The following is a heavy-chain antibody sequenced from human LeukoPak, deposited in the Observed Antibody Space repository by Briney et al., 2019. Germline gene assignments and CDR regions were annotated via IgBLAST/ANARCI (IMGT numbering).Heavy chain of an antibody. J-gene: IGHJ4*02. CDR3: ARGDGGYNYSDY. Sequence: SETLSLTCTVSGASISSSSYYWGWTRQPPGKGLEWIGSIYYSGSTYYNPSLKSRVTISVDTSKNQFSLKLSSVTAADTAVYYCARGDGGYNYSDYWGQGTLVTVSS. V-gene: IGHV4-39*01. D-gene: IGHD5-24*01. CDR2: IYYSGST. CDR1: GASISSSSYY.